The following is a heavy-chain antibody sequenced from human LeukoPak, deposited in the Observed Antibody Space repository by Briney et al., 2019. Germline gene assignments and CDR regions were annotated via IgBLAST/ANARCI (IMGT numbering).Heavy chain of an antibody. V-gene: IGHV3-64*01. J-gene: IGHJ4*02. CDR2: ISSNGGST. CDR1: GSTIRGYA. CDR3: ARVLRGNNAY. Sequence: PGGSLRLSCAPSGSTIRGYAMCSVSQAPGKGLEYVSGISSNGGSTNYANSVKGRFTISRDNSKNPLYLQMGSLRVEDMAVYYCARVLRGNNAYWGQGTLVTVSS. D-gene: IGHD1-26*01.